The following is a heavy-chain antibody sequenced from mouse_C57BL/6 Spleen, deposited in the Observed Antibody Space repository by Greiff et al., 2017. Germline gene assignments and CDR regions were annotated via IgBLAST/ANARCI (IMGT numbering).Heavy chain of an antibody. Sequence: VQLQQSGAELVMPGASVKLSCKASGYTFTSYWMHWVKQRPGQGLEWIGEIDPSDSYTNYNQKFKGKSTLTVDKSSSTAYMQLSSLTSEDSAVYYCARRGWAFAYWGQGTLVTVSA. CDR2: IDPSDSYT. D-gene: IGHD3-3*01. V-gene: IGHV1-69*01. J-gene: IGHJ3*01. CDR1: GYTFTSYW. CDR3: ARRGWAFAY.